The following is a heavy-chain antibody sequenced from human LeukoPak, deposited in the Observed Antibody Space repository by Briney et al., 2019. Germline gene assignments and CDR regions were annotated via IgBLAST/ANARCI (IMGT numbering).Heavy chain of an antibody. J-gene: IGHJ5*02. CDR3: AKDLGVVRGVIHSARFDP. CDR1: GFTFRGYA. V-gene: IGHV3-23*01. D-gene: IGHD3-10*01. CDR2: ISDSGSDT. Sequence: GGSLRLSCAASGFTFRGYAMSWVRQAPGKGLEWVSVISDSGSDTDYADSVKGRFTISRDNSKNTLYLQLNSLRAEDTAVYYCAKDLGVVRGVIHSARFDPWGQGTLVTVSS.